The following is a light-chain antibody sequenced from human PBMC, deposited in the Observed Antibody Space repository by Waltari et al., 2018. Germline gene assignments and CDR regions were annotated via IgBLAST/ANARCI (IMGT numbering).Light chain of an antibody. V-gene: IGLV7-43*01. J-gene: IGLJ3*02. Sequence: QTVVTQEPSLTVSPGGTVTLTCASSTGAVTSGFYPSWFQQKPGQPPRALIYSTNNKHSWTPARFSGSLLGGKAALTLSGVQVEDEAEYYGLLYYGGAQVFGGGTKLTVL. CDR1: TGAVTSGFY. CDR2: STN. CDR3: LLYYGGAQV.